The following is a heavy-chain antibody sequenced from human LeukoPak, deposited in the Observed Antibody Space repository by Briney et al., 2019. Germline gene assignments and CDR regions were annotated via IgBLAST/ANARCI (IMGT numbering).Heavy chain of an antibody. D-gene: IGHD2-2*01. V-gene: IGHV4-59*12. CDR3: ARWGTYASTSNWFDP. CDR2: IHYTGST. Sequence: SETLSLTCTVSGGSINSYYWSWIRQPPGRGLECIGYIHYTGSTNYNPSLKSRVTISVDTSKGQFSLKLSSVTAADTAVYYCARWGTYASTSNWFDPWGQGTLVTVSS. CDR1: GGSINSYY. J-gene: IGHJ5*02.